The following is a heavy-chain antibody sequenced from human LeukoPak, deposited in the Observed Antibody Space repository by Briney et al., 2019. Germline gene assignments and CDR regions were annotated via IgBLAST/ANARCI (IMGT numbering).Heavy chain of an antibody. CDR1: GFTFSSYG. CDR3: AKEPYDSSGYYFFSTDY. D-gene: IGHD3-22*01. J-gene: IGHJ4*02. Sequence: GGSLRLSCAVSGFTFSSYGMHWVRQAPGKGLEWVAVIWYDGSNKYYADCVKGRFTISRDNSKNTLYLQMNSLRAEDTAVYYCAKEPYDSSGYYFFSTDYWGQGTLVTVSS. V-gene: IGHV3-33*06. CDR2: IWYDGSNK.